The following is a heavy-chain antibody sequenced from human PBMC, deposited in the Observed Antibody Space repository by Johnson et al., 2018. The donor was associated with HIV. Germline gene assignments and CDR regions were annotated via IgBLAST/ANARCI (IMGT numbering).Heavy chain of an antibody. J-gene: IGHJ3*02. D-gene: IGHD6-13*01. Sequence: QVQLVESGGGVVRPGGSLRLSCAASGFTFNNAWMSWVRQAPGKGLEWVAIISYDGSNKYYADSVKGRFTISRDNSRNMLYLQMNSLRAEDTAVYYCARAGRQQLVLDAFDIWGQGTMVTVSS. CDR1: GFTFNNAW. CDR2: ISYDGSNK. CDR3: ARAGRQQLVLDAFDI. V-gene: IGHV3-30*03.